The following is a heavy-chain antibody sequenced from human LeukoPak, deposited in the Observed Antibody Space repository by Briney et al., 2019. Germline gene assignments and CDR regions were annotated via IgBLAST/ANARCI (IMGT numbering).Heavy chain of an antibody. V-gene: IGHV4-59*01. Sequence: PSETLSLTCTVSGGSISSYYWSWIRQPPGKGLEWIGYIYYSGSTNYNPSLKSRVTISVDTSKNQFSLKLSSVTAADTAVYYCARFSTAMVIDYWGQGTLVTVSS. D-gene: IGHD5-18*01. CDR3: ARFSTAMVIDY. CDR1: GGSISSYY. J-gene: IGHJ4*02. CDR2: IYYSGST.